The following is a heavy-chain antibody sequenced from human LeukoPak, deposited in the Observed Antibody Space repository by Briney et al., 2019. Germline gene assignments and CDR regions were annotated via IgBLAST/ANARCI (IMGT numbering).Heavy chain of an antibody. CDR1: GFTFSSYA. Sequence: PGGSLRLSCAASGFTFSSYAMHWVGQAPGKGLEWVSSINGSGGTIYSADSVKGRFTISRDNSKNTLYLQMNSLRAEDTAVYYCARGHSSSWDDVGYIDYWGQGSLVAVSS. J-gene: IGHJ4*02. CDR2: INGSGGTI. CDR3: ARGHSSSWDDVGYIDY. V-gene: IGHV3-48*01. D-gene: IGHD6-13*01.